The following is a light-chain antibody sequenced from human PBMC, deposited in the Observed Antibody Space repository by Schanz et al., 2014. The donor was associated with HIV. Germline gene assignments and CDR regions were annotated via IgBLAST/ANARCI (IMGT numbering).Light chain of an antibody. Sequence: EIVLTQSPGTLSLSPGDRATLSCRASQSVRTNLAWYQQKPGQAPRLLIYGASSRATGIADRFSGSGSGTDFTLTISSLQSEDFAVYYCQQYNNWPPLTFGGGTKVEIK. CDR1: QSVRTN. J-gene: IGKJ4*01. CDR3: QQYNNWPPLT. CDR2: GAS. V-gene: IGKV3D-15*01.